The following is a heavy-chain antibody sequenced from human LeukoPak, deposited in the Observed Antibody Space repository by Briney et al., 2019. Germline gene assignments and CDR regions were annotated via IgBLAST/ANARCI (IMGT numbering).Heavy chain of an antibody. D-gene: IGHD3-16*01. CDR3: ARDWGNHYYYMDV. J-gene: IGHJ6*03. CDR2: ISSSGSNI. CDR1: GFTFSSYE. Sequence: GGSPRLSCAASGFTFSSYEMNWVRQAPGKGLEWVSYISSSGSNIYYADSVRGRFTISRDNAKNSLFLQMNSLRAEDTAVYYCARDWGNHYYYMDVWGKGTTVTVSS. V-gene: IGHV3-48*03.